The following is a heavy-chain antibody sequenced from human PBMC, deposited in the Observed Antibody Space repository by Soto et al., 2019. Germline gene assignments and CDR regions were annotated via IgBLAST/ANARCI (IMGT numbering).Heavy chain of an antibody. CDR1: GFTFASYA. CDR3: AKSLSIAAAGTFDY. V-gene: IGHV3-23*01. CDR2: ISGRGGNT. J-gene: IGHJ4*02. Sequence: PGGSLRLSCAASGFTFASYAMSWVRQAPGKGLEWVSGISGRGGNTYNADSVKGRFTISRDNSKNTLYLDMISLRAEDTAVDYCAKSLSIAAAGTFDYWGQGTLVNVSS. D-gene: IGHD6-13*01.